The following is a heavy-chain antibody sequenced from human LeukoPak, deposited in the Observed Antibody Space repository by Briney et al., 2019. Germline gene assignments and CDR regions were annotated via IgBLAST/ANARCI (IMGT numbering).Heavy chain of an antibody. J-gene: IGHJ3*02. CDR1: GYTFTSYG. Sequence: GASVKVSCKASGYTFTSYGISWVRQAPGQGLGWMGWISAYSGNTNYAQKLQGRVTMTTDTSTSTAYMELRSLRSDDTAVYYCARDLSSTRLRIWGQGTMVTVSS. D-gene: IGHD2-2*01. V-gene: IGHV1-18*01. CDR3: ARDLSSTRLRI. CDR2: ISAYSGNT.